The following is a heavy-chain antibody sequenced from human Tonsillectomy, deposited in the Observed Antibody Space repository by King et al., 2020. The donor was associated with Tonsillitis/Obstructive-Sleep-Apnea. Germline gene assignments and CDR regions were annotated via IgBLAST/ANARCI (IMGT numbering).Heavy chain of an antibody. CDR1: GFTFSTYA. CDR2: ISYDGSNK. CDR3: AREGIHDSSGYADAFDI. V-gene: IGHV3-30*04. Sequence: VQLVESGGGVVQPGRSLRLSCAASGFTFSTYAIHGVRQAPGKGLEWVAVISYDGSNKYYADPVKGRFTISRDNSKNTLDLQMNSLRPEDTALYYCAREGIHDSSGYADAFDIWGHGTMVTVSS. J-gene: IGHJ3*02. D-gene: IGHD3-22*01.